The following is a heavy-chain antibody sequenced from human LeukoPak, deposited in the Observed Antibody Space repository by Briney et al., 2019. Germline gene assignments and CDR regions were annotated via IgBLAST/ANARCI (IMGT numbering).Heavy chain of an antibody. J-gene: IGHJ4*02. Sequence: PGGSLRLSCEASGFTFSTYSMNWVRQAPGKGLEWVSYISSRGSTIYYADSVKGRFTISRDNAKNSLYVQMNSLKAEDTAVYYCAREIPVVDYWGQGTLVTVSS. CDR1: GFTFSTYS. D-gene: IGHD6-19*01. V-gene: IGHV3-48*01. CDR3: AREIPVVDY. CDR2: ISSRGSTI.